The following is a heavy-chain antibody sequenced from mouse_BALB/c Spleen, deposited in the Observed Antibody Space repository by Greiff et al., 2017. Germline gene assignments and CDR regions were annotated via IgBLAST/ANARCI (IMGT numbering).Heavy chain of an antibody. D-gene: IGHD2-4*01. V-gene: IGHV5-12-1*01. Sequence: EVQRVESGGGLVKPGGSLKLSCAASGFAFSSYDMSWVRQTPEKRLEWVAYISSGGGSTYYPDTVKGRFTISRDNAKNTLYLQMSSLKSEDTAMYYCARWYHYDYDYYAMDYWGQGTSVTVSS. J-gene: IGHJ4*01. CDR2: ISSGGGST. CDR3: ARWYHYDYDYYAMDY. CDR1: GFAFSSYD.